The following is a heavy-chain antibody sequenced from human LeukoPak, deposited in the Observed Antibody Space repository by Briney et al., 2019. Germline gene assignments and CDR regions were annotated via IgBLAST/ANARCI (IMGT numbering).Heavy chain of an antibody. CDR3: AKKISGWHVPGHD. CDR1: GFSVNTYV. V-gene: IGHV3-23*03. CDR2: IDLGGTET. J-gene: IGHJ4*02. Sequence: GGSLRLSCAASGFSVNTYVMSWVRQAPGKGLEWVSLIDLGGTETYYADSVKGRFTISRDNSKNTLYLQVNSLRVEDTAIYYCAKKISGWHVPGHDWGQGTLVTVSS. D-gene: IGHD6-19*01.